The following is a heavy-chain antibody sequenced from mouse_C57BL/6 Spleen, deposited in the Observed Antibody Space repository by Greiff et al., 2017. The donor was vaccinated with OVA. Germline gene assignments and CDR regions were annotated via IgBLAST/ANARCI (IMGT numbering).Heavy chain of an antibody. CDR3: ARGYMIRKAMDY. J-gene: IGHJ4*01. D-gene: IGHD2-4*01. CDR2: ISYDGSN. CDR1: GYSITSGYY. Sequence: EVQLVESGPGLVKPSQSLSLTCSVTGYSITSGYYWNWIRQFPGNKLEWMGYISYDGSNNYNPSLKNRISLTRDTSKNQFFLKLNSVTTEDTATYYCARGYMIRKAMDYWGQGTSVTVSS. V-gene: IGHV3-6*01.